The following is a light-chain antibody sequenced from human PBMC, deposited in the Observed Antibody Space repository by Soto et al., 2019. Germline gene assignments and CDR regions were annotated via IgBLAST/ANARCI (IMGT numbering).Light chain of an antibody. Sequence: QSVLTQPASVSGSPGQSITISCTGTSSDVGGYNYVSWYQQHPGKAPKLMIYEVSNRPSGVSNRFSGSKSGNTASLTISGLQAEDEADNYCSSYTSSSTPVVFGGGTKLTVL. J-gene: IGLJ2*01. CDR3: SSYTSSSTPVV. CDR2: EVS. V-gene: IGLV2-14*01. CDR1: SSDVGGYNY.